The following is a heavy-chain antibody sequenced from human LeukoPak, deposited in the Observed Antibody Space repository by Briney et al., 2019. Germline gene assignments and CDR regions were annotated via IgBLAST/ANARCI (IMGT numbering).Heavy chain of an antibody. CDR3: ARGLPDFTVTTGSGAFDI. D-gene: IGHD4-17*01. CDR2: INWNGGST. CDR1: GFTFSSYS. J-gene: IGHJ3*02. V-gene: IGHV3-20*04. Sequence: PGGSLRLSCAASGFTFSSYSMNWVRQAPGKGLEWVSGINWNGGSTGYADSVKGRFTISRDNAKNSLYLQMNSLRAEDTALYYCARGLPDFTVTTGSGAFDIWGQGTMVTVSS.